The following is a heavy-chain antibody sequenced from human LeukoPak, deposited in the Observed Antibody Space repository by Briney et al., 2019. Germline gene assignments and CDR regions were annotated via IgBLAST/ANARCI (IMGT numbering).Heavy chain of an antibody. CDR1: GFTFSSYG. CDR3: AKFNLYYGAADY. CDR2: ISYDGSNK. J-gene: IGHJ4*02. Sequence: GGSLRLSCAASGFTFSSYGMHWVRQAPGKGLEWVAVISYDGSNKYYADSVKGRFTISRDNSKNTLYLQMNSLRAEDTAVYYCAKFNLYYGAADYWGQGTLVTVSS. V-gene: IGHV3-30*18. D-gene: IGHD4-17*01.